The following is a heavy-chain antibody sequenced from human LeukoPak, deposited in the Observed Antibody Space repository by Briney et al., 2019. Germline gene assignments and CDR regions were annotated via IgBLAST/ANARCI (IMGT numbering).Heavy chain of an antibody. Sequence: PSETLSLTCTVPGGSISRYYWSWIRQPPGKGLEWIGYIYYSGSTNYNPSLKSRVTISVDTSKNQFSLKLSSVTAADTAVYYCAIRRPYYYDSSGYYDGAFDIWGQGTMVTVSS. CDR2: IYYSGST. J-gene: IGHJ3*02. CDR3: AIRRPYYYDSSGYYDGAFDI. D-gene: IGHD3-22*01. V-gene: IGHV4-59*01. CDR1: GGSISRYY.